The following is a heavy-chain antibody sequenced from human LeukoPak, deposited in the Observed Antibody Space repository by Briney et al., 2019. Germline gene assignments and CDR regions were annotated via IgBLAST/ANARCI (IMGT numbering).Heavy chain of an antibody. CDR2: ISGSGGST. Sequence: GGSLRLSCAASGFTFSSYAMSWVRHAPGKGLEWVSGISGSGGSTYYVDSVKGRFTISRDKSKNTLYLQMNSLRAEDTAVYYCAKVTDYYDSNGYYDYWGQGTLVTVSS. CDR3: AKVTDYYDSNGYYDY. J-gene: IGHJ4*02. V-gene: IGHV3-23*01. CDR1: GFTFSSYA. D-gene: IGHD3-22*01.